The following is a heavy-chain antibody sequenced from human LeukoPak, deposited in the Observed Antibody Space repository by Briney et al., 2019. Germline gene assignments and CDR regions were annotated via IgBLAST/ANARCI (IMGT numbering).Heavy chain of an antibody. Sequence: GGSLRLSCLASGFTFSIAAMHWVRQAPGKGLQYVSVISGNGVSSYADSVKGRFIISRDNSKNTVYLQMSSLRAEDTAVYYCVGDGRDGYNKYFYHWGQGTLVTVSS. CDR1: GFTFSIAA. V-gene: IGHV3-64D*06. D-gene: IGHD5-24*01. CDR3: VGDGRDGYNKYFYH. CDR2: ISGNGVS. J-gene: IGHJ1*01.